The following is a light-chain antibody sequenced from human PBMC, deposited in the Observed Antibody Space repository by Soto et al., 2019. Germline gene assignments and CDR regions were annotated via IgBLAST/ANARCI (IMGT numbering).Light chain of an antibody. J-gene: IGLJ2*01. CDR1: SSDVGGYNY. CDR2: DVS. CDR3: SSYTSSSTSHVV. V-gene: IGLV2-14*01. Sequence: QSALTQPASVSGSPGQSITISCTGTSSDVGGYNYVSWYQQHPGKAPKLMIYDVSNRPSGVSNRFSGSKSGNTASLTISGLQAEDEADYYCSSYTSSSTSHVVFGGGTKLTFL.